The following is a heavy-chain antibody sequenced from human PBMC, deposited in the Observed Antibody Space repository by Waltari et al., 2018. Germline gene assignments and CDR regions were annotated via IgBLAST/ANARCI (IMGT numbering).Heavy chain of an antibody. CDR1: GYTFTSYG. CDR2: ISAYNGNT. D-gene: IGHD3-10*01. J-gene: IGHJ4*02. V-gene: IGHV1-18*01. Sequence: QVQLVQSGAEVKKPGASVKVSCKASGYTFTSYGISWVRQAPGPGLEWMGWISAYNGNTNYAQKLQGRVTMTTDTSTSTAYMELRSLRSDDTAVYYCARSEGGLLWFGELLSPFDYWGQGTLVTVSS. CDR3: ARSEGGLLWFGELLSPFDY.